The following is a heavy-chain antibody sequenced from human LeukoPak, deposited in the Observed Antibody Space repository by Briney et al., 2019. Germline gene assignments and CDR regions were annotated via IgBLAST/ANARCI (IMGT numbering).Heavy chain of an antibody. V-gene: IGHV4-59*01. CDR1: GGSFNTYY. D-gene: IGHD3-10*01. CDR2: IFYSGST. Sequence: SETLSLTCTVSGGSFNTYYWTRIRQPPGKGLEWIGDIFYSGSTNYNPSLKNRVTISLDTSKNHFSLKLSSVTAADTAVYYCARNPPLWFGEIDWGQGTLVTVSS. CDR3: ARNPPLWFGEID. J-gene: IGHJ4*02.